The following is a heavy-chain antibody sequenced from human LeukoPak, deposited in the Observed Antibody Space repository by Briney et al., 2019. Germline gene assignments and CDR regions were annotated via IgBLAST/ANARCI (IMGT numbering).Heavy chain of an antibody. CDR1: GVSISSSSYY. J-gene: IGHJ4*02. V-gene: IGHV4-39*07. Sequence: SETLSLTCTVSGVSISSSSYYWGWIRQPPGKGLEWIGSIYYSGSTYYNPSLKSRVTISVDTSKNQFSLKLSSVTAADTAVYYCARDFGSGSFDYWGQGTLVTVSS. CDR2: IYYSGST. D-gene: IGHD3-3*01. CDR3: ARDFGSGSFDY.